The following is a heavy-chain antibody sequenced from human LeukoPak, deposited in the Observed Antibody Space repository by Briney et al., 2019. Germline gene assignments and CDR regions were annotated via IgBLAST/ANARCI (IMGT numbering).Heavy chain of an antibody. CDR1: GYTFTGYY. CDR2: INPNSGGT. Sequence: ASVKVSCKASGYTFTGYYMHWVRQAPGQGLEWMGWINPNSGGTNYAQKFQGRVTVTRDTSISTAYMELSRLRSDDTAVYYCARSLAAGTGYYYYYGMDVWGQGTTVTVSS. CDR3: ARSLAAGTGYYYYYGMDV. J-gene: IGHJ6*02. D-gene: IGHD6-13*01. V-gene: IGHV1-2*02.